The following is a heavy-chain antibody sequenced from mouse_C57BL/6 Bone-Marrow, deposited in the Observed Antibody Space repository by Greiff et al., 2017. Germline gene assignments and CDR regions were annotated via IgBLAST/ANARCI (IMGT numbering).Heavy chain of an antibody. Sequence: QVQLQQPGAELVKPGASVKLSCKASGYTFTSYWMHWVKQRPGQGLEWIGMIHTNSGSTNYNEKFKSKATLTVDKSSSTAYMQLSSLTSEDSAVYYCASSGYYGSSDYWGQGTTLTVSS. D-gene: IGHD1-1*01. CDR2: IHTNSGST. CDR1: GYTFTSYW. J-gene: IGHJ2*01. V-gene: IGHV1-64*01. CDR3: ASSGYYGSSDY.